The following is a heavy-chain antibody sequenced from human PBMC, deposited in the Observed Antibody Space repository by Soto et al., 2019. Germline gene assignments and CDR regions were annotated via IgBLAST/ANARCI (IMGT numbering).Heavy chain of an antibody. Sequence: SETLSLTCTVSGGSISSGGYYWSWIRQHPGKGLEWIGYIYYSGSTYYNPSLKSRVTISVDTSKNQFSLKLSSVTAADTAVYYCARDLMDYGGNWCDPWGQGTLVTVSS. J-gene: IGHJ5*02. D-gene: IGHD4-17*01. CDR1: GGSISSGGYY. CDR3: ARDLMDYGGNWCDP. CDR2: IYYSGST. V-gene: IGHV4-31*03.